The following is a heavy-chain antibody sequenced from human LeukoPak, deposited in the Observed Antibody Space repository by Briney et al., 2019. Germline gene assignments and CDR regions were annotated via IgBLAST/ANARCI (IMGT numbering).Heavy chain of an antibody. V-gene: IGHV3-48*03. Sequence: GGSLRLSCAASGFTFSSYEMNWVRQAPGKGLEWVSYISSSGSTIYYADSVKGRFTISRDNAKNSLYLQMYSLRAEDTAVYYCARGPLWGPYGMDVWGQGTTVTVSS. CDR1: GFTFSSYE. D-gene: IGHD2-21*01. CDR2: ISSSGSTI. J-gene: IGHJ6*02. CDR3: ARGPLWGPYGMDV.